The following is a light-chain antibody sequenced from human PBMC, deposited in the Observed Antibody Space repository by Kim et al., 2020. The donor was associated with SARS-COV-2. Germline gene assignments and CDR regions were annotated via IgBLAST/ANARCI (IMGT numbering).Light chain of an antibody. CDR1: KLGNKY. V-gene: IGLV3-1*01. Sequence: VSQGQTATIPCCDDKLGNKYVCCYQQKPGQSPVLVIYQDSQRPSGIPQRFSGSNSGNTATLTISGTQAMDEADYYCQAWDSSTVVFGGGTQLTVL. J-gene: IGLJ2*01. CDR2: QDS. CDR3: QAWDSSTVV.